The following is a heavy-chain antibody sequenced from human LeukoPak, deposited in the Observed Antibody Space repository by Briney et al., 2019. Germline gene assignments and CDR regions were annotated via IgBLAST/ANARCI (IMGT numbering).Heavy chain of an antibody. CDR2: IKQDGGEK. D-gene: IGHD6-19*01. CDR1: GFTFSSYW. CDR3: ARDGYSSGWYVGDAFDI. Sequence: PGGSLRLSCAASGFTFSSYWMSWVRQAPGKGLEWVANIKQDGGEKYYVDSVKGRFTIPRENAKNSLYLKMNSLRAEDTAVYYCARDGYSSGWYVGDAFDIWGQGTMVTVSS. V-gene: IGHV3-7*01. J-gene: IGHJ3*02.